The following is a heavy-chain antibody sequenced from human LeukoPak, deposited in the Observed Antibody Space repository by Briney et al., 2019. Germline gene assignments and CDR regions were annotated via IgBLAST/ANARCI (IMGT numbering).Heavy chain of an antibody. CDR3: ARDREDAFDI. V-gene: IGHV4-59*01. Sequence: SETLSLTCTVSGGSISSYYWSWIRQPPGKGLEWIGYIYYSGSTNYNPSPKSRVTISVDTSKNQFSLKLSSVTAADTAVYYCARDREDAFDIWGQGTMVTVSS. J-gene: IGHJ3*02. D-gene: IGHD1-26*01. CDR2: IYYSGST. CDR1: GGSISSYY.